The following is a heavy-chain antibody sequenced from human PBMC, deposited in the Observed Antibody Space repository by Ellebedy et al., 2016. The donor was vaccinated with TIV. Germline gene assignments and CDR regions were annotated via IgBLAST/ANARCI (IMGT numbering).Heavy chain of an antibody. Sequence: ASVKVSXKASRYTFTGHYMHWVRQAPGQGPEWVGCINPNSGVTAYTPKFQGRVTVTRDTSVSIVSMDLSSLRSDDTALYYCAREMLGDNKSFDYWGQGTLVTVSS. J-gene: IGHJ4*02. CDR3: AREMLGDNKSFDY. V-gene: IGHV1-2*02. CDR2: INPNSGVT. CDR1: RYTFTGHY. D-gene: IGHD1-26*01.